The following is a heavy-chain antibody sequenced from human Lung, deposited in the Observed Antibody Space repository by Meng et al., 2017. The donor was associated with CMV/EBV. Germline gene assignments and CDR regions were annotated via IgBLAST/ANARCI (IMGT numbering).Heavy chain of an antibody. Sequence: GESXKISCTASGFYFSDYGMHWVRQAPGKGLEWVTFIHYDESDKYYTDSVKGRFTISRDNSKKTLYLQMNSLRAEDTAVYYCARSYNGKYYPPYYYYYYGMDVWGQGTTVTVSS. J-gene: IGHJ6*02. V-gene: IGHV3-30*02. CDR1: GFYFSDYG. CDR2: IHYDESDK. D-gene: IGHD1-26*01. CDR3: ARSYNGKYYPPYYYYYYGMDV.